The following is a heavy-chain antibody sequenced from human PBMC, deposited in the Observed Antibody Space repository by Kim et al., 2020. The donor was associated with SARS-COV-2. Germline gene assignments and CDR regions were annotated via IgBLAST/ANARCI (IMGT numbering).Heavy chain of an antibody. Sequence: SETLSLTCTVSGGSISSYYWSWIRQPPGKGPEWIGYIYYSGSTNYNPSLKSRVTISVDTSKNQFSLKLSSVTAADTAVYYCARRALGYCSSTSCQDAFDIWGQGTMVTVSS. V-gene: IGHV4-59*08. CDR3: ARRALGYCSSTSCQDAFDI. J-gene: IGHJ3*02. D-gene: IGHD2-2*01. CDR1: GGSISSYY. CDR2: IYYSGST.